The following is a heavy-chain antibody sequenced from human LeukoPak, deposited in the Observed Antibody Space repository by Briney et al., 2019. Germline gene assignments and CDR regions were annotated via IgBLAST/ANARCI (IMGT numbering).Heavy chain of an antibody. CDR1: GFTFSSYG. J-gene: IGHJ4*02. V-gene: IGHV3-30*18. CDR3: AKSWEYSYGPKRFVY. Sequence: GRSLRLSCAASGFTFSSYGMHWVRQAPGKGLEWVAVISYDGSNKYYAVSVKGRFTISRDNSKNTLYLQMNSLRAEDTAVYYCAKSWEYSYGPKRFVYWGQGTLVTVSS. CDR2: ISYDGSNK. D-gene: IGHD5-18*01.